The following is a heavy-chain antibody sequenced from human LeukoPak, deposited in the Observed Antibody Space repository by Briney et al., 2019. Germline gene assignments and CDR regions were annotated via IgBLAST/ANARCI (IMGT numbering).Heavy chain of an antibody. Sequence: GGSLRLSCAASGFTFSSYVMSWVRQAPGKGLEWVSAISGSGGSTYYADSVKGRLTISRDNSKNTLYLQMNSLRAEDTAVYYCAKGLPGSGYYYFDYRGQGTLVTVSS. D-gene: IGHD3-3*01. V-gene: IGHV3-23*01. CDR2: ISGSGGST. CDR3: AKGLPGSGYYYFDY. CDR1: GFTFSSYV. J-gene: IGHJ4*02.